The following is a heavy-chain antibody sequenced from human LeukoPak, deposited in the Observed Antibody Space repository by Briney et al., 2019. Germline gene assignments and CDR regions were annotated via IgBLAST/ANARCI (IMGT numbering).Heavy chain of an antibody. CDR3: AKPYSSSWGDFDY. J-gene: IGHJ4*02. CDR1: GFTSSDYY. D-gene: IGHD6-13*01. Sequence: GGSLRLSCAASGFTSSDYYMSWIRQAPGKGLEWVSYISSSGSTIYYADSVKGRFTISRDNAKNSLYLQMNSLRAEDTAVYYCAKPYSSSWGDFDYWGQGTLVTVSS. CDR2: ISSSGSTI. V-gene: IGHV3-11*01.